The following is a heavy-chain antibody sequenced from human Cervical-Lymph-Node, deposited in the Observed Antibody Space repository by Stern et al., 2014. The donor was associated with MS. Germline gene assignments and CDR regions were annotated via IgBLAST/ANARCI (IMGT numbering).Heavy chain of an antibody. CDR1: GFTFSSYS. Sequence: EVQLVESGGGLVQPGGSLRLSCAASGFTFSSYSMHWVRQAPGQGLEWVSYISSSGSTIYYADSVKGRFTISRDNAKNSLYLQMNSLRDEDTAVYYCAREDELGGTAWGQGTLVTVSS. D-gene: IGHD1-14*01. V-gene: IGHV3-48*02. J-gene: IGHJ5*02. CDR2: ISSSGSTI. CDR3: AREDELGGTA.